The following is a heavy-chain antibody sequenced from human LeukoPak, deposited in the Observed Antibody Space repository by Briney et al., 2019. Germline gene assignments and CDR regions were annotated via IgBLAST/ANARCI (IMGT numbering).Heavy chain of an antibody. CDR2: ISYDGSNK. D-gene: IGHD1-26*01. J-gene: IGHJ5*02. CDR3: ARSIDGSAGSNWFDP. V-gene: IGHV3-30*04. CDR1: GFTFSSYA. Sequence: GGSLRLSCAASGFTFSSYAMHWVRQAPGKGLEWVAVISYDGSNKYYADSVKGRFTISRDNSKNTLYLQMNSLRAEDTAVYYCARSIDGSAGSNWFDPWGQGTLVTVSS.